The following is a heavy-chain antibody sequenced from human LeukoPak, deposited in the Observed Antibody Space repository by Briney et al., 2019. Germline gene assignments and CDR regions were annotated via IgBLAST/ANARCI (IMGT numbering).Heavy chain of an antibody. Sequence: EASVKVSCKASGGTFSSYTISWVRQARGQGLEWMGRIIPILGIANYAQKFQGRVTITADKSTSTAYMELSSMRSEDTAVYYCARDAYCSGGSCYNDYWGQGTLVTVSS. CDR2: IIPILGIA. V-gene: IGHV1-69*04. CDR1: GGTFSSYT. CDR3: ARDAYCSGGSCYNDY. D-gene: IGHD2-15*01. J-gene: IGHJ4*02.